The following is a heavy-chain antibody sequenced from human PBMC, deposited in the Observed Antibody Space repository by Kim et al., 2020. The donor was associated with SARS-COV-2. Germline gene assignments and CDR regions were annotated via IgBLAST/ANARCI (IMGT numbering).Heavy chain of an antibody. J-gene: IGHJ6*02. D-gene: IGHD1-26*01. CDR3: AREIEDSGSYFDYYYGMDV. Sequence: GRFTISRDNSKNTLYLQMNSLRAEDTAVYYCAREIEDSGSYFDYYYGMDVWGQGTTVTVSS. V-gene: IGHV3-30*07.